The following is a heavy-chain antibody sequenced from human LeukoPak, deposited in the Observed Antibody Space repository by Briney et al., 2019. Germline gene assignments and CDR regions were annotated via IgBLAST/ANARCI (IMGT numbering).Heavy chain of an antibody. D-gene: IGHD3-22*01. CDR1: GVTLSSYA. Sequence: GGSLRLSCAASGVTLSSYAMSWVRQAPGKGLEWVSVIYSGGNTYYADSVKGRFTISRDNSKNTLYLQMNSLRAEDTAVYYCALGDTSGYYYFQHWGQGTLVTVSS. CDR2: IYSGGNT. J-gene: IGHJ1*01. CDR3: ALGDTSGYYYFQH. V-gene: IGHV3-53*01.